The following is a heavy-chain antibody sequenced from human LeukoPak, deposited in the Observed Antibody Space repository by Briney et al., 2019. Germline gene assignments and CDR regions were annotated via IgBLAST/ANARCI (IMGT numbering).Heavy chain of an antibody. CDR1: GGTFSSYA. Sequence: SVKVSCKASGGTFSSYAISWVRQAPGHGLEWMGGIIPIFGTANYAQKFQGRVTITADKSTSTAYMELSSLRSEDTAVYYCARDNGWQYCSGGSCYLLDYWGQGTLVTVSS. CDR2: IIPIFGTA. D-gene: IGHD2-15*01. CDR3: ARDNGWQYCSGGSCYLLDY. V-gene: IGHV1-69*06. J-gene: IGHJ4*02.